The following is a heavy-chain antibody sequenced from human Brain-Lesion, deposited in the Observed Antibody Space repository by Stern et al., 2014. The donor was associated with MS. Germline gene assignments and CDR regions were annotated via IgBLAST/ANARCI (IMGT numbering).Heavy chain of an antibody. CDR3: ASGYRIFDY. J-gene: IGHJ4*02. Sequence: QLQLQESGPGLVKPSQTLSLTCTVSGGSISSGSDYWSWIRQPVGKGLGWIGRIHPSGSAFSTPSLKSRVTISTDTSMNQFSLELNSATAADTAIYYCASGYRIFDYWGQGILVTVSS. V-gene: IGHV4-61*02. D-gene: IGHD5-18*01. CDR1: GGSISSGSDY. CDR2: IHPSGSA.